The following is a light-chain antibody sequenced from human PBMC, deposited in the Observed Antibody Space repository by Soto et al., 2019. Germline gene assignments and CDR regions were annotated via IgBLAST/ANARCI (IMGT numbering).Light chain of an antibody. J-gene: IGKJ4*01. CDR2: DAS. V-gene: IGKV3-11*01. CDR3: QQRSNWPPPLT. Sequence: EIVLTQSPATLSLSPGKRATLSCRASQSVSSYLAWYQQKPGQAPRLLIYDASNRATGIPARFSGSGSGTDFTLTISSLEPEDFAVYYCQQRSNWPPPLTFGGGTKVEIK. CDR1: QSVSSY.